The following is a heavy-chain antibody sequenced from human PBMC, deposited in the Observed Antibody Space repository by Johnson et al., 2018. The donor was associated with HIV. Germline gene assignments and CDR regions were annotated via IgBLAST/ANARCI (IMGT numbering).Heavy chain of an antibody. CDR1: GFTVSSNY. CDR2: IYSGGIT. Sequence: VQLVESGGGVVQPGGSLRLSCAASGFTVSSNYMSWVRQAPGKGLEWVSVIYSGGITYYADSVHGRFTISRDNSKNSLYLQMNSLRAEDTAVYYCARGRALYSTSAFDIWGQGTMVTVSS. J-gene: IGHJ3*02. CDR3: ARGRALYSTSAFDI. V-gene: IGHV3-66*01. D-gene: IGHD6-6*01.